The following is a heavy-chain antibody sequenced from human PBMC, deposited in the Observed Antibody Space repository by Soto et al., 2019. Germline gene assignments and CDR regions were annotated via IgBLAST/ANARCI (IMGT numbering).Heavy chain of an antibody. CDR2: ISGSGGST. D-gene: IGHD2-15*01. Sequence: EVQLLESGGGLVQPGGSLRLSCAASGFTFSSYAMSWVRQAPGKGLEWVSGISGSGGSTYYADSVKGLFTISRDNSKNTLYLQMNSLRAEDTAVNYCAKVLVDSGGNCLDYWGQGTLVTVSS. CDR3: AKVLVDSGGNCLDY. CDR1: GFTFSSYA. J-gene: IGHJ4*02. V-gene: IGHV3-23*01.